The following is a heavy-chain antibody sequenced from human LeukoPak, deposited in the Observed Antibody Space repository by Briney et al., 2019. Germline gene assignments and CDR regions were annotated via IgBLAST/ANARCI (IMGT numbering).Heavy chain of an antibody. V-gene: IGHV3-30*02. J-gene: IGHJ4*02. CDR1: GFTFSSSG. Sequence: PGGSLRLSCAASGFTFSSSGMHWVRQAPGKGLEWVTFIRYDGSNTYYADSVKGRFTISRDNSKNTLYLQMNSLRGEDTALYYCAKMDSGNYHLDYWGQGTLVTVSS. CDR3: AKMDSGNYHLDY. D-gene: IGHD1-26*01. CDR2: IRYDGSNT.